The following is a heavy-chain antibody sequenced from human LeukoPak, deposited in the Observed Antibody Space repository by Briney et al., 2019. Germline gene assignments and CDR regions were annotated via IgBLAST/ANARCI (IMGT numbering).Heavy chain of an antibody. CDR3: ARDHHYDSSGYYFAPFDY. CDR2: ISSSGSTI. D-gene: IGHD3-22*01. Sequence: GGSLRLSCAASGFTFSSYEMNWVRQAPGKGPEWVSYISSSGSTIYYADSVKGRFTISRDNAKNSLYLQMNSLRAEDTAVYYCARDHHYDSSGYYFAPFDYWGQGTLVTVSS. J-gene: IGHJ4*02. V-gene: IGHV3-48*03. CDR1: GFTFSSYE.